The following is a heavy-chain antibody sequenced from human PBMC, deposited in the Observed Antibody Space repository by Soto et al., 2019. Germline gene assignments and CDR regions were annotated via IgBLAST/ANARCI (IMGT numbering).Heavy chain of an antibody. CDR3: ARSSGWNRLDY. J-gene: IGHJ4*02. Sequence: EVQMMESGGNLVHPGGSLRLYCVVSGFSVTSHYRNWVRQAPGKGLEWVSIIYTGDNRNYADSVRGRFTISRDNSENTLYLQMDRRTVEDTAVYFCARSSGWNRLDYWGLGTLVTVSS. CDR2: IYTGDNR. V-gene: IGHV3-66*01. CDR1: GFSVTSHY. D-gene: IGHD6-19*01.